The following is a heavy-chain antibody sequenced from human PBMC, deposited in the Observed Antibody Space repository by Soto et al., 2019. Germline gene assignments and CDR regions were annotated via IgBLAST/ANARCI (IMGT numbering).Heavy chain of an antibody. CDR1: GFTFSSYS. J-gene: IGHJ3*02. CDR3: ARDREEIDNAFDI. D-gene: IGHD1-26*01. Sequence: PGGSLRLSCAASGFTFSSYSMNWVRQAPGKGLEWVSYISSSSTIYYADSVKGRFTISRDNAKNSLYLQMNSLRDEDTAVYYCARDREEIDNAFDIWGQGTMVTVSS. V-gene: IGHV3-48*02. CDR2: ISSSSTI.